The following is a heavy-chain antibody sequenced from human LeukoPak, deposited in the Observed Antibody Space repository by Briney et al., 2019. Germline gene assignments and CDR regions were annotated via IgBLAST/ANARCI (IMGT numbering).Heavy chain of an antibody. V-gene: IGHV3-11*06. CDR3: ARDHNYAFDN. D-gene: IGHD1-1*01. Sequence: PGGSLRLSCTASGFPFIEYSMSWVRQAPGKGLEWISYIGIDSGNTKYADSVRGRFTISADKAKNSLHLQMNSLRVEDTAVYYCARDHNYAFDNWGQGTLVSVAS. CDR2: IGIDSGNT. CDR1: GFPFIEYS. J-gene: IGHJ4*02.